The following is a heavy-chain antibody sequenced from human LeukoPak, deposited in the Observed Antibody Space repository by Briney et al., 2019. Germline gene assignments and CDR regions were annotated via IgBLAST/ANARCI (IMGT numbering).Heavy chain of an antibody. J-gene: IGHJ4*02. Sequence: GGSLRLSCTTSGFIFSSHAMTWVRQAPGKGLEWVSSVTGTGTGTYYAESVKGRFTISRDNSKNTLYLQVNSLRADDAAIYYCATRAGVAVGGTVADYWGQGTLVTVSS. CDR2: VTGTGTGT. CDR1: GFIFSSHA. V-gene: IGHV3-23*01. CDR3: ATRAGVAVGGTVADY. D-gene: IGHD6-19*01.